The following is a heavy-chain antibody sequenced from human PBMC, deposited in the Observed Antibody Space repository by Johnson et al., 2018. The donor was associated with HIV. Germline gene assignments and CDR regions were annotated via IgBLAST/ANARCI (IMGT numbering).Heavy chain of an antibody. D-gene: IGHD4-23*01. CDR3: ARAPWDYGGGAFDI. J-gene: IGHJ3*02. CDR2: IYSGGST. CDR1: GFTVSSYY. Sequence: VQLVESGGGLVQPGGSLRLSCAASGFTVSSYYMTWVRQAPGKGLEWVSVIYSGGSTYYADSVKGRFTISRDNSKNTLYLQMNSLRAEDTAVYYCARAPWDYGGGAFDIWGQGTMVTVSS. V-gene: IGHV3-66*02.